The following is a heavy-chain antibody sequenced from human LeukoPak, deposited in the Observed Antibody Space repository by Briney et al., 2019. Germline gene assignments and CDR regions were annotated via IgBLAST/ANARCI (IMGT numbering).Heavy chain of an antibody. CDR3: ARGYQFGGIIYFDY. CDR2: SNPYSGGT. Sequence: ASVKVSCKACGCIFPDFYMHWVRQAPGQGLEWMGWSNPYSGGTEYPQRFQGRVTLTRYTSISTAYMELTRLTSDDTATYYCARGYQFGGIIYFDYWGQGALVTVPS. J-gene: IGHJ4*02. V-gene: IGHV1-2*02. CDR1: GCIFPDFY. D-gene: IGHD2-2*01.